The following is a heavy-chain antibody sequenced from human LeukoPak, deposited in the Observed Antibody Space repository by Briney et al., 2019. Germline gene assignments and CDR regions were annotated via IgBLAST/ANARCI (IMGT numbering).Heavy chain of an antibody. CDR1: GGSISSGY. J-gene: IGHJ4*02. D-gene: IGHD6-13*01. Sequence: SETLSLTCTVSGGSISSGYWSWIRQPPGKGLEWIGYIYYSGSTNYNPSLKSRVTISVDTSKNQFSLKLSSVTAADTAVYYCARPGVAAAGAFDYWGQGTLVTVSS. CDR2: IYYSGST. V-gene: IGHV4-59*01. CDR3: ARPGVAAAGAFDY.